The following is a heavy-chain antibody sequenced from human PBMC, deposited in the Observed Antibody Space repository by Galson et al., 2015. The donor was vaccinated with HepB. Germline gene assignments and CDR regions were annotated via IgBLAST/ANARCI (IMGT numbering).Heavy chain of an antibody. CDR2: ISSSGSTI. CDR3: ATNGGLYSGYDFGFDY. D-gene: IGHD5-12*01. J-gene: IGHJ4*02. CDR1: GFTFSSYS. V-gene: IGHV3-48*04. Sequence: SLRLSCAASGFTFSSYSMNWVRQAPGKGLEWVSSISSSGSTIYYADSVKGRFTISRDNAKNSLYLQMNSLRAEDTAVYYCATNGGLYSGYDFGFDYWGQGTLVTVSS.